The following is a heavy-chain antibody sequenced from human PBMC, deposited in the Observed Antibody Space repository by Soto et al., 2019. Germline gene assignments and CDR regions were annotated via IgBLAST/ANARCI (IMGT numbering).Heavy chain of an antibody. D-gene: IGHD5-12*01. Sequence: EVQLVESGGGLVQPGRSLRLSCAASGFTFDDYAMHWVRQAPGKGLEWVSGISWNSGSIGYADSVKGRFTISRDNAKNSLYLQMNSLRAEDTALYYCAKDWSGYSGYDFVPGDWYFDLWGRGTLVTVSS. V-gene: IGHV3-9*01. CDR1: GFTFDDYA. J-gene: IGHJ2*01. CDR2: ISWNSGSI. CDR3: AKDWSGYSGYDFVPGDWYFDL.